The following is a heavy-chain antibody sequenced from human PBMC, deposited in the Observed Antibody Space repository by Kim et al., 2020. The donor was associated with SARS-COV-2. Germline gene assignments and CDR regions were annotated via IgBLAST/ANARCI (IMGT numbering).Heavy chain of an antibody. CDR2: INPSGAGA. J-gene: IGHJ4*02. D-gene: IGHD6-13*01. Sequence: ASVKVSCKASGYTLTSYYMHWVRQAPGQGLEWMGIINPSGAGASYAQKFPGRVTMTKDTSTSTVYMELSSLRSEDTAVYYCARGGDSSWGYYFDYWGQGTLVTVSS. CDR1: GYTLTSYY. CDR3: ARGGDSSWGYYFDY. V-gene: IGHV1-46*01.